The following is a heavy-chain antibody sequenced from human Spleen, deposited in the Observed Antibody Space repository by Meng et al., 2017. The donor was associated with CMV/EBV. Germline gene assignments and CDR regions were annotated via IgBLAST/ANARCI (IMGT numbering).Heavy chain of an antibody. Sequence: FTFSSDAMHWVRQAPGKGLEWVAVISYDGSNKYYADSVKGRFTISRDNSKNTLYLQMNSLRAEDTAVYYCARQSLPPDYDFWSGWDYWGQGTLVTVSS. CDR1: FTFSSDA. CDR2: ISYDGSNK. V-gene: IGHV3-30*04. J-gene: IGHJ4*02. CDR3: ARQSLPPDYDFWSGWDY. D-gene: IGHD3-3*01.